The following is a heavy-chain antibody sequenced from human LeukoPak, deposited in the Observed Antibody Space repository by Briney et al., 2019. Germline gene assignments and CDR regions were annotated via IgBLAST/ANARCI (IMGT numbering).Heavy chain of an antibody. Sequence: SETLSLTCTVSGGSISSSTYYWSWIRQPPGKGLEWIGYIYYSGSTNYNPSLKSRVTISVDTSKNQFSLKLSSVTAADTAVYYCARAGGGSSPFDYWGQGTLVTVSS. CDR1: GGSISSSTYY. CDR2: IYYSGST. V-gene: IGHV4-61*01. J-gene: IGHJ4*02. D-gene: IGHD6-13*01. CDR3: ARAGGGSSPFDY.